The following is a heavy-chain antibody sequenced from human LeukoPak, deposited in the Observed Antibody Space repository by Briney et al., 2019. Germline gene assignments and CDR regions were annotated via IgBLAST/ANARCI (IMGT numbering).Heavy chain of an antibody. CDR2: IYYSGST. CDR3: ARRDCSSTSCYEGENWFDP. Sequence: SETLSLTCTVSGGSISSYYWSWIRQPPAKGLEWIGYIYYSGSTNYNPSLKSRVTISVDTSKNQFSLKLSSVTAADTAVYYCARRDCSSTSCYEGENWFDPWGQGTLVTVSS. J-gene: IGHJ5*02. D-gene: IGHD2-2*01. V-gene: IGHV4-59*08. CDR1: GGSISSYY.